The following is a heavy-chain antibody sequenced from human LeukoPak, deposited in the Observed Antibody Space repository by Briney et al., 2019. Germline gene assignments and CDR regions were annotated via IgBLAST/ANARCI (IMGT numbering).Heavy chain of an antibody. V-gene: IGHV3-53*01. J-gene: IGHJ6*02. D-gene: IGHD4-17*01. Sequence: PGGSLRLSCAASGFTVSTNYMNWVRQAPGKGLEWVSVIYSGGSTYYADSVKGRFTISGDNSKNTLYLQMNSLRAEDTAVYYCARDTVTTFRFRDYYYYGMDVWGQGTTVTVSS. CDR3: ARDTVTTFRFRDYYYYGMDV. CDR2: IYSGGST. CDR1: GFTVSTNY.